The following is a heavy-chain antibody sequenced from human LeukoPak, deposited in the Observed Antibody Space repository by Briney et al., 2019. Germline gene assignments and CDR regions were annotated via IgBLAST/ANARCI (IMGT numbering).Heavy chain of an antibody. CDR2: IKHDGSEK. CDR1: GFIFTNYF. V-gene: IGHV3-7*01. D-gene: IGHD3-3*01. CDR3: ATDRGWRTSGYYLYYFEY. Sequence: GGSLRLSCAASGFIFTNYFMSWVRQAPGKGLEWVASIKHDGSEKYYVDSVRGRFIISRDNTMNSLYLQMSSLRAEDTAVYYCATDRGWRTSGYYLYYFEYWGQGTLVTYSS. J-gene: IGHJ4*02.